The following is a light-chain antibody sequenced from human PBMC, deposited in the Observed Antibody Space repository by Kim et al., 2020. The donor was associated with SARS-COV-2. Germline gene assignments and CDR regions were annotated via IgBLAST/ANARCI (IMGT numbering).Light chain of an antibody. J-gene: IGLJ3*02. CDR2: DVT. V-gene: IGLV2-14*01. Sequence: QSALTQPASVSGSPGQSITISCTGTSSDIGGYSSVSWYQQHPGKAPKLLIYDVTKRSSGVSNRLSGSKSGNTASLTISGLQAEDEADYYCSSFTGSSTWVFGGGTKLTVL. CDR3: SSFTGSSTWV. CDR1: SSDIGGYSS.